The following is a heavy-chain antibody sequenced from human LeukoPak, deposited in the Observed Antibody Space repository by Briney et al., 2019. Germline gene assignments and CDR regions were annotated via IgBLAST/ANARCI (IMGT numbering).Heavy chain of an antibody. D-gene: IGHD3-9*01. J-gene: IGHJ6*02. CDR2: ISAYNGNT. Sequence: ASVTVSFKGSGYTFTNYGISWVGQAPGEGLGGMGWISAYNGNTNYAQKLQGRVTMTPHTSTSTAYMQLRSLRSDDTAVYYCARGYDILTGYYPYYYYGMDVWGQGTTVTVSS. CDR1: GYTFTNYG. V-gene: IGHV1-18*01. CDR3: ARGYDILTGYYPYYYYGMDV.